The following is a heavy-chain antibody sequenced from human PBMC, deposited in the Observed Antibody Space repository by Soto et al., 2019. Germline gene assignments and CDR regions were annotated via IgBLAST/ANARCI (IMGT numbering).Heavy chain of an antibody. CDR1: GFTFSSYA. Sequence: EVQLVESGGGLVQPGGSLRLSCAASGFTFSSYAMHWVRQAPGKGLEYVSAISSNGGSTYYANSVKGRFTISRDNSKNTLYLQMGSLRAEDMAVYYCARPNGGGYFDWLPGSWGQGTLVTVSS. D-gene: IGHD3-9*01. J-gene: IGHJ5*02. V-gene: IGHV3-64*01. CDR2: ISSNGGST. CDR3: ARPNGGGYFDWLPGS.